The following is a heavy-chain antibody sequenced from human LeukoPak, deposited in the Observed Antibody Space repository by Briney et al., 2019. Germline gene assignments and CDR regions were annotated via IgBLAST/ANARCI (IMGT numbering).Heavy chain of an antibody. CDR2: INPSGGST. D-gene: IGHD6-19*01. J-gene: IGHJ4*02. CDR1: GYTFTSYY. Sequence: ASLKVYCNAAGYTFTSYYMHWDRKAPGQALEWIEIINPSGGSTSYAQKFQGRVTMTRDMSTSTVYMELSSLRSEDTAVYYCARDLGEQWLVPRGFFDYWGQGTLVTVSS. V-gene: IGHV1-46*01. CDR3: ARDLGEQWLVPRGFFDY.